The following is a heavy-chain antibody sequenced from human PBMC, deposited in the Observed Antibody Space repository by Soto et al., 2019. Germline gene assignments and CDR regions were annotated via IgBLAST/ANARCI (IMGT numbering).Heavy chain of an antibody. J-gene: IGHJ4*02. D-gene: IGHD5-18*01. CDR1: GFTLSSYA. V-gene: IGHV3-23*01. Sequence: PGRSLRLSCAASGFTLSSYAMSWVRQAPGKGLEWVSAISGSGGSTYYAYSVKGRFTISRDSSKNTLYLQMNRLRAEDTAVYYCAKCDASYGYFDYWRQGTLVTVPS. CDR2: ISGSGGST. CDR3: AKCDASYGYFDY.